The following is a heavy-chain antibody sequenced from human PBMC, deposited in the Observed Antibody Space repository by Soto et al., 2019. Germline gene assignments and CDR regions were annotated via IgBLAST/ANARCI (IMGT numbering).Heavy chain of an antibody. V-gene: IGHV1-69*01. J-gene: IGHJ4*02. Sequence: QVQLVQSGAEVKKPGSSVKVSCKASGGTFSTYAITSVRQAPGQGLEWLGGIIPSFGTTDYARKFQGRVTITAAESTSTVFIELSSLTSEDTAVYYCARGVGAYYFDYWGQGTLVTVSS. CDR1: GGTFSTYA. CDR3: ARGVGAYYFDY. D-gene: IGHD1-26*01. CDR2: IIPSFGTT.